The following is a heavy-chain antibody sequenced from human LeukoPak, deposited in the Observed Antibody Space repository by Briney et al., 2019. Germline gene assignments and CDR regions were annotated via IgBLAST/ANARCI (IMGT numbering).Heavy chain of an antibody. CDR2: ILYDGSNK. CDR1: GFTFSRYA. D-gene: IGHD3-22*01. J-gene: IGHJ5*02. CDR3: AREAIVVERWFDP. V-gene: IGHV3-30-3*01. Sequence: GGSLRLSCAASGFTFSRYAMHWVRQPPGKGLEWVAVILYDGSNKYYADSVKGRSTISRDNPKNTVYLQMNSPRAEDTALYYCAREAIVVERWFDPWGQGTLVTVSS.